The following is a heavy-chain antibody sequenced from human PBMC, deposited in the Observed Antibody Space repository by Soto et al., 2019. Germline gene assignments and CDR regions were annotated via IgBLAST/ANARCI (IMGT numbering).Heavy chain of an antibody. CDR1: GYTFTSYG. Sequence: QVQLVQSGAEVKKPGASVKVSCKASGYTFTSYGISWVRQAPGQGLEWMGWISAFNGYTNYAPNLQGRVTMTADTSTSTAYMELRSLRSDDTAVYYCAREHYHTLPKCKDYWGQGTLVTVSS. J-gene: IGHJ4*02. V-gene: IGHV1-18*01. CDR3: AREHYHTLPKCKDY. CDR2: ISAFNGYT. D-gene: IGHD3-3*01.